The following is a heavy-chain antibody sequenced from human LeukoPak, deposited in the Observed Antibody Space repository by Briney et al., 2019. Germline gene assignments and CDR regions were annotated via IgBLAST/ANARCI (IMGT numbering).Heavy chain of an antibody. V-gene: IGHV4-59*01. J-gene: IGHJ5*02. Sequence: SETLSLTCTVSGGSISSYYWSWIRQPPGKGLEWIGYIYYSGSTNYNPSLKSRVTISVDTSKNQFSLKLSSVTAADTAVYYCARVVAGRGFDPWGQGTLVTVSS. CDR1: GGSISSYY. CDR3: ARVVAGRGFDP. D-gene: IGHD5-12*01. CDR2: IYYSGST.